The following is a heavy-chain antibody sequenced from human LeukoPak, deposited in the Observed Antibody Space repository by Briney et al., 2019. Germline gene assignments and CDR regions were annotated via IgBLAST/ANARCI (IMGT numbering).Heavy chain of an antibody. CDR2: INPNSGGT. V-gene: IGHV1-2*02. CDR3: ARVVGYSGYDMFGDY. Sequence: ASVKVSCKASGYTFTGYYMHWVRQAPGQGLEWMGWINPNSGGTNYAQKFQGRVTMTRDTSISTAYMELSRLRSDDTAMYYCARVVGYSGYDMFGDYWGQGTLVTVSS. CDR1: GYTFTGYY. J-gene: IGHJ4*02. D-gene: IGHD5-12*01.